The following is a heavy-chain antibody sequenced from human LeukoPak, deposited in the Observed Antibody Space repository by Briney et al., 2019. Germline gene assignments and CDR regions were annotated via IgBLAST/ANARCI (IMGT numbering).Heavy chain of an antibody. D-gene: IGHD3-10*01. J-gene: IGHJ4*02. CDR1: GGTFSNYA. Sequence: SVKVSCKASGGTFSNYAINWVRQAPGQGLEWMGRIIPSLAIANYAQKLQGRVTITADESTSTAYMELSSLRSEDTAVYYCATGYGSGSYFNVFDYWGQGTLVTVSS. CDR3: ATGYGSGSYFNVFDY. CDR2: IIPSLAIA. V-gene: IGHV1-69*04.